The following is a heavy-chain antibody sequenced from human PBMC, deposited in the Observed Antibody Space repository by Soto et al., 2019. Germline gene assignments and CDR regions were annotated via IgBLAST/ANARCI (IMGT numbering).Heavy chain of an antibody. V-gene: IGHV4-39*02. J-gene: IGHJ4*02. Sequence: SETLSLTCTVSGGSISSSRDYWGWSRRPPGKGRGWIASICYSGITCYNPSLKGRVTISVGTSNDQFSLKLSSVTASDTAVYYCARDSYVQVYWGQGILVTVSS. CDR2: ICYSGIT. CDR3: ARDSYVQVY. CDR1: GGSISSSRDY. D-gene: IGHD3-16*01.